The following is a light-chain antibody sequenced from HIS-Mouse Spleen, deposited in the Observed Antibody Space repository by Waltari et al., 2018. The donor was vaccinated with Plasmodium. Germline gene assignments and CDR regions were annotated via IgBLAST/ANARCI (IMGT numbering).Light chain of an antibody. J-gene: IGKJ1*01. V-gene: IGKV1-39*01. CDR1: QSISSY. CDR2: AAS. Sequence: DIQMTQSPSSLSASVGDRFTITCRASQSISSYLNWYQQKPGKAPKLLIYAASSLQSGVPSRFSVSGSGTDFTLTISSLQPEYFATYYCQQSYSTWTFGQGTKVEIK. CDR3: QQSYSTWT.